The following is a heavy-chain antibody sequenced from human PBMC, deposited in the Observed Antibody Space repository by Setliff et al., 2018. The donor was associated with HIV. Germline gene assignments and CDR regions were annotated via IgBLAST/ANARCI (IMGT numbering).Heavy chain of an antibody. Sequence: GGSLRLSCAASGFTFSSYGMHWVRQPPGKGLEWVAFIRYDGTNKYYADSVKGRFTISRDNSKSTLYLQMNSLRVEDTAVYYCARVWAMQQLVPGYWGQGTLVTVSS. D-gene: IGHD6-6*01. J-gene: IGHJ4*02. CDR1: GFTFSSYG. V-gene: IGHV3-30*02. CDR3: ARVWAMQQLVPGY. CDR2: IRYDGTNK.